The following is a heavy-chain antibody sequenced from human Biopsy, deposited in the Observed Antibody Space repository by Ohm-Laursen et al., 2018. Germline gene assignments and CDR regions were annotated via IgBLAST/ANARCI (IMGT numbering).Heavy chain of an antibody. CDR3: ATKLTGYFHH. D-gene: IGHD3-9*01. Sequence: SVKVSCKAPGGTFSNYGVNWVRQATGQGLEWLGGNIPILGTGNYAQKFQDRVTVAADTSTSTATMELRSLRSDDTAVYYCATKLTGYFHHWGQGTLVIVSS. J-gene: IGHJ1*01. CDR1: GGTFSNYG. CDR2: NIPILGTG. V-gene: IGHV1-69*06.